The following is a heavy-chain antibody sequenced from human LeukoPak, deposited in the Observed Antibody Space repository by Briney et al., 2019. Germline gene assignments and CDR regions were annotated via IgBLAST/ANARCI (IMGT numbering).Heavy chain of an antibody. CDR2: ISSSGSTI. CDR1: GFTFSDYY. Sequence: GGSLRLSCAASGFTFSDYYMSWIRQAPGKGLEWVSYISSSGSTIYYADSVKGRFTVSRDNAKNSLYLQMNSLRDEDTAVYYCARDLITMIVVDPPGGFDYWGQGTLVTVSS. CDR3: ARDLITMIVVDPPGGFDY. D-gene: IGHD3-22*01. J-gene: IGHJ4*02. V-gene: IGHV3-11*04.